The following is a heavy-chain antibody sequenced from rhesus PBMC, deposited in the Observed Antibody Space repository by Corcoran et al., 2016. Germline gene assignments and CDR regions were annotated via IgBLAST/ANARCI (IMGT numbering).Heavy chain of an antibody. J-gene: IGHJ1*01. CDR3: ARNFEF. V-gene: IGHV4-65*01. CDR2: ISGSSGST. Sequence: QVQLQESGPGLAKPSETLSLTCAVSGGSISSSNWWSWIRQPPGKGLEWIGYISGSSGSTYYNPSRKSRVTISTDTSKNQFSLKLSSVTAADTAVYYCARNFEFWGQGALVTVSS. CDR1: GGSISSSNW.